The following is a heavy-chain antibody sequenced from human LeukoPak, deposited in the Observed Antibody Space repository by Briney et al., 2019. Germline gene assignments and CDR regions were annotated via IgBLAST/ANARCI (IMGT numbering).Heavy chain of an antibody. Sequence: GGSLRLSCAASGFTFSSYAMSWVRQAPGKGLEWVSVISGSGGRTNYADSVKGRFTISRDNSKNTLYLQMNSLRVEDTAVYYCATHISNSGLNGAFHIWGQGTMVTVSS. CDR3: ATHISNSGLNGAFHI. CDR2: ISGSGGRT. D-gene: IGHD3-10*01. J-gene: IGHJ3*02. CDR1: GFTFSSYA. V-gene: IGHV3-23*01.